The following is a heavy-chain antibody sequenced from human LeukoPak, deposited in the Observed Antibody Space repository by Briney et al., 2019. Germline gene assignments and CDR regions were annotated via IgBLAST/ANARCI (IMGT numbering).Heavy chain of an antibody. CDR3: ASGSYPFDY. CDR1: GFTFSNAW. CDR2: INHSGST. Sequence: GSPRLSCAASGFTFSNAWMSWVRQAPGKGLEWIGEINHSGSTNYNPSLKSRVTISVDTSKNQFSLKLSSVTAADTAVYYCASGSYPFDYWGQGTLVTVSS. J-gene: IGHJ4*02. V-gene: IGHV4-34*01.